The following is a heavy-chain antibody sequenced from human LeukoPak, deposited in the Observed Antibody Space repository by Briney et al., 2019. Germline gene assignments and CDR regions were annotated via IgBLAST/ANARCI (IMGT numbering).Heavy chain of an antibody. V-gene: IGHV4-34*01. CDR3: ARALTPSYYYDSSGYYY. J-gene: IGHJ4*02. Sequence: LETLSLTCAVYGGSFSGYYWSWIRQPPGKGLEWIGEINHSGSTNYNPSLKSRVTISVDASKNQFSLKLSSVTAADTAVYYCARALTPSYYYDSSGYYYWGQGTLVTVSS. CDR2: INHSGST. D-gene: IGHD3-22*01. CDR1: GGSFSGYY.